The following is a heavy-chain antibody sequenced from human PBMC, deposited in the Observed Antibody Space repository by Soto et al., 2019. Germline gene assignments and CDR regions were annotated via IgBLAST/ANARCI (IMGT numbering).Heavy chain of an antibody. J-gene: IGHJ5*02. D-gene: IGHD3-9*01. V-gene: IGHV1-2*02. Sequence: ASVKVSCKASGYIFTGYHMHWVRQAPGQGLEWMGWINPNSGGTKYAQKFQGRVTMTRDTSINTAYMELSGLTSDDTAVYYCTTLRLDPWGQGTLVTVSS. CDR2: INPNSGGT. CDR1: GYIFTGYH. CDR3: TTLRLDP.